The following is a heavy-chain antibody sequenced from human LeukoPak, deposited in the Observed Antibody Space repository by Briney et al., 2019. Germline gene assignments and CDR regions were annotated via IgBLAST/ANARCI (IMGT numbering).Heavy chain of an antibody. Sequence: GASVKVSCKASGYTFTSYGISWVRQAPGQGLEWMGWISAYNGSTNYAQKLQGRVTMTTDTSTSTAYMELRSLRSDDTAVYYCARGLRYSSNNWFDPWGQGTLVTVSS. J-gene: IGHJ5*02. V-gene: IGHV1-18*01. CDR2: ISAYNGST. CDR1: GYTFTSYG. CDR3: ARGLRYSSNNWFDP. D-gene: IGHD6-13*01.